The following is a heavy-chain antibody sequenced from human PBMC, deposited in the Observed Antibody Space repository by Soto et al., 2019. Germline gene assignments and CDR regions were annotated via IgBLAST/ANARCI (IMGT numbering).Heavy chain of an antibody. CDR2: ISHSGIT. CDR3: ARVLRGWFDP. V-gene: IGHV4-4*02. CDR1: GGSITSANW. J-gene: IGHJ5*02. Sequence: SETLSLTCAVSGGSITSANWWTWVRQPPGGGLEWIGEISHSGITNFKASLKSRVTMSVDKTKNDVSLKLTSVTAADTAVYYCARVLRGWFDPWGQGTPVTVSS.